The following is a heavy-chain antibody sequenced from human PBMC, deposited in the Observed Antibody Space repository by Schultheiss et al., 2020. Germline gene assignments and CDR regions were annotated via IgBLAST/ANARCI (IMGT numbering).Heavy chain of an antibody. Sequence: SQTLSLTCTVSGGSISSYYWSWIRQHPGKGLEWIGYMYYSGSTNYNPSLKSRVTISVDTSKNQFSLKLSSVTAADTAVYYCARTHGDPYVGYFDYWGQGTLVTVSS. D-gene: IGHD4-17*01. CDR1: GGSISSYY. V-gene: IGHV4-59*12. CDR2: MYYSGST. J-gene: IGHJ4*02. CDR3: ARTHGDPYVGYFDY.